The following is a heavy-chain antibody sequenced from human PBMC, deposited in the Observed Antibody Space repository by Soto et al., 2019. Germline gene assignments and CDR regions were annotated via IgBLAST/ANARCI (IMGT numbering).Heavy chain of an antibody. Sequence: GSLRLSCAASRFTFSNYGMHWVRQAPGKGLEWVAVISYDGSNKYYADSVKGRFTISRDNSKNTVYLQMNSLRAEDTAVYYCAKDRAAVRARLMDVWGQGTTVTVSS. V-gene: IGHV3-30*18. D-gene: IGHD3-10*01. CDR2: ISYDGSNK. CDR1: RFTFSNYG. CDR3: AKDRAAVRARLMDV. J-gene: IGHJ6*02.